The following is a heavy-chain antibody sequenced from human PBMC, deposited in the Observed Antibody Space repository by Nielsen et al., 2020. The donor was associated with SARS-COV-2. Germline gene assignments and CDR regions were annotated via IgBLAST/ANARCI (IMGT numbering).Heavy chain of an antibody. D-gene: IGHD6-19*01. Sequence: ASVKVSCKASGYTFTSYGISWVRQAPGQGLEWMGWISAYNGNTNYAQKLQGRVTMTTDTSTSTAYMELRSLRSDDTAVYYCARTQGYSSGWIPNGANWFDPWGQGTLVTVSS. J-gene: IGHJ5*02. CDR3: ARTQGYSSGWIPNGANWFDP. CDR1: GYTFTSYG. V-gene: IGHV1-18*01. CDR2: ISAYNGNT.